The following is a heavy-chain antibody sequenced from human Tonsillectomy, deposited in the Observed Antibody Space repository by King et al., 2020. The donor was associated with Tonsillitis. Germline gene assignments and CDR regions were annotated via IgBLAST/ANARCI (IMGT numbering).Heavy chain of an antibody. CDR3: VRFVGSGKLRDYYYGLDV. Sequence: VQLVESGGGLVKPGGSLRLSCAASGFTFNSYSMHWVRQAPGKGLEWVSSTTSSSSYMYYADSVKGRFTISRDNAKNSLFLQMNSLRLKDTAVYYCVRFVGSGKLRDYYYGLDVWGQGTTVTVSS. CDR1: GFTFNSYS. CDR2: TTSSSSYM. V-gene: IGHV3-21*01. J-gene: IGHJ6*02. D-gene: IGHD3-10*01.